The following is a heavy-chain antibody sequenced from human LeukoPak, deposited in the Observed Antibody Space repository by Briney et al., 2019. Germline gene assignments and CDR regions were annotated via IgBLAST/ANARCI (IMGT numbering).Heavy chain of an antibody. CDR1: GYTFTGYY. CDR2: INPSGGST. V-gene: IGHV1-46*01. J-gene: IGHJ4*02. CDR3: ARDWHYYDSSSYPFAYYFHY. Sequence: GASVKVSCKASGYTFTGYYMHWVRQAPGQGLEWMGIINPSGGSTSYAQKFQGRVTMTRDMSTSTVYMELSSLRSEDTAVYYCARDWHYYDSSSYPFAYYFHYWGQGTLVTVSS. D-gene: IGHD3-22*01.